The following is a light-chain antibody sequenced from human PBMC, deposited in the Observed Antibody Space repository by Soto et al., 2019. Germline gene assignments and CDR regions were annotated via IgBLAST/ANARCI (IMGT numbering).Light chain of an antibody. CDR3: QQYGSSGT. CDR2: GAS. V-gene: IGKV3-20*01. J-gene: IGKJ1*01. CDR1: QSVSNNY. Sequence: ENVLTQSPGTLSLSPGERHTLSCRASQSVSNNYLAWYQQKPGQAPRLLIYGASNRATGIPDRFSGSGSGTDFTLTISRLEPEDFAVYYCQQYGSSGTFGQGTKVDIK.